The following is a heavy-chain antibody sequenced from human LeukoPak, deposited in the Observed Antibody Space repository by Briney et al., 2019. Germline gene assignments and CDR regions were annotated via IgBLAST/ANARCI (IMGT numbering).Heavy chain of an antibody. CDR2: IYYSGST. CDR3: AGGYSYGSTYYYMDV. CDR1: GGSISSYY. J-gene: IGHJ6*03. V-gene: IGHV4-59*01. Sequence: SETLSLTCTVSGGSISSYYWSWIRQPPGKGLEWIGYIYYSGSTNYNPSHKSRVTISVDTSKNQSSLKLSSVTAADTAVYYCAGGYSYGSTYYYMDVWGKGTTVTISS. D-gene: IGHD5-18*01.